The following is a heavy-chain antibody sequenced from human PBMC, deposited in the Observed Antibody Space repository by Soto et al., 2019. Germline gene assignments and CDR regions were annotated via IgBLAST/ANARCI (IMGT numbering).Heavy chain of an antibody. V-gene: IGHV4-39*01. D-gene: IGHD3-22*01. J-gene: IGHJ6*02. CDR3: ARRLYYDSSGFEGGGMDV. CDR1: GGSVSSNSYS. CDR2: IYSNDNT. Sequence: SETLSLTCTVSGGSVSSNSYSWGWVRQSPGKGLEWIGTIYSNDNTHYNPSLKSRVTISVDTPKNQFSLKLSSVTAADTAVYYCARRLYYDSSGFEGGGMDVWGQGTTVTVSS.